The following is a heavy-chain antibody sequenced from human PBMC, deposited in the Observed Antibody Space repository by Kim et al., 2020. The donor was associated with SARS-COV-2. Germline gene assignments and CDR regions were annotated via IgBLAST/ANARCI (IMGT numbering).Heavy chain of an antibody. CDR3: AGAFGDYGLDY. J-gene: IGHJ4*02. CDR2: K. D-gene: IGHD4-17*01. V-gene: IGHV3-30*07. Sequence: KNYADSVKGRFTISRDNSKNTLYLQRNSLRVEDTAVYYCAGAFGDYGLDYWGQGTLVTVPS.